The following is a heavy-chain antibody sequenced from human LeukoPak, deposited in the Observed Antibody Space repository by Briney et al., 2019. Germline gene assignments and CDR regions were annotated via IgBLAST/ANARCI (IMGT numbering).Heavy chain of an antibody. CDR1: GGSISSGSYY. CDR3: ARPCGGDCYYHYYYMDV. V-gene: IGHV4-61*02. D-gene: IGHD2-21*01. J-gene: IGHJ6*03. CDR2: IYTSGST. Sequence: SETLSLTCTVSGGSISSGSYYWSWIRQPAGKGLEWIGRIYTSGSTNYNPSLKSRVTISADTSKNQFSLKLSSVTAADTAVYYCARPCGGDCYYHYYYMDVWGKGTTVTVSS.